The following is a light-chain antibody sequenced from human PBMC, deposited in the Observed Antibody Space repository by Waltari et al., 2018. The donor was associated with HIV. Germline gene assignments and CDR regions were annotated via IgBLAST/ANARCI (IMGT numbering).Light chain of an antibody. V-gene: IGLV1-47*01. Sequence: QSVLTQPPSASGTPGQRVTISWSGSSSNIGSYYVYWYQQLPGTAPKLLIYRNNQRPSGVPDRFSGSKSGTSASLAINGLRSEDEADYYCAAWTDSLTAVVFGGGTKLSVL. CDR2: RNN. J-gene: IGLJ2*01. CDR1: SSNIGSYY. CDR3: AAWTDSLTAVV.